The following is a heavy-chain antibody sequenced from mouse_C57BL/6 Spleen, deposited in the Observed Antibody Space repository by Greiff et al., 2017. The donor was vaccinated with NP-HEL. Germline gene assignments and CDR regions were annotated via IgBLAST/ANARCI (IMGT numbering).Heavy chain of an antibody. CDR1: GYTFTDYY. D-gene: IGHD2-4*01. CDR3: ARVDYDDGAPWFAY. J-gene: IGHJ3*01. Sequence: SGAELVRPGASVKLSCKASGYTFTDYYINWVKQRPGQGLEWIARIYPGSGNTYYNEKFKGKATLTAEKSSSTAYMQLSSLTSEDSAVYFCARVDYDDGAPWFAYWGQGTLVTVSA. CDR2: IYPGSGNT. V-gene: IGHV1-76*01.